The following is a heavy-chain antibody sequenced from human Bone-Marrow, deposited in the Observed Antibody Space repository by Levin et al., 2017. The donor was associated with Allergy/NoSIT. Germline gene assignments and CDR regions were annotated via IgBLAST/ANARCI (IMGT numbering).Heavy chain of an antibody. D-gene: IGHD2/OR15-2a*01. V-gene: IGHV2-5*01. J-gene: IGHJ3*02. CDR3: AHSFEYHAFDI. CDR1: GFSLSTSGVG. Sequence: SGPTLVKPTQTLTLTCTFSGFSLSTSGVGVAWIRQPPGKALEWLALMYWNDDNRHSPTLKSRLTITKDTSKNQVALTMTNMDPVDTATYYCAHSFEYHAFDIWGQGKMVTVSS. CDR2: MYWNDDN.